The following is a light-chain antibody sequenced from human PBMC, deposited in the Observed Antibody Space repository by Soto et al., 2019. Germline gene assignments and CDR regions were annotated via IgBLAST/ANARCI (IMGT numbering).Light chain of an antibody. CDR2: DDN. CDR1: SSNIGGHS. CDR3: GSWDSSLSAYV. V-gene: IGLV1-51*01. Sequence: QSVLTQPPSVSAAPGQKVTIPCSGSSSNIGGHSVSWYQQLPGTAPKLLIYDDNKRPSGIRDRFSGSKSGTSATLGITGFQTGDEADYYCGSWDSSLSAYVFGTGTKVTVL. J-gene: IGLJ1*01.